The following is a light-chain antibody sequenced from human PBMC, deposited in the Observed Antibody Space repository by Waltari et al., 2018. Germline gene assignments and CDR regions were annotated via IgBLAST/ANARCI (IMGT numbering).Light chain of an antibody. CDR1: RCDVGSYNF. Sequence: QSALTQPASVSGSPGQSITISCIGTRCDVGSYNFVSWYQQHPGKVPKFIIYEASKRPSGVSDRLSGSNSVTTASLTISGLQAEDEADYYCCSYAGSGTWVFGGGTKLAVL. J-gene: IGLJ3*02. CDR2: EAS. CDR3: CSYAGSGTWV. V-gene: IGLV2-23*01.